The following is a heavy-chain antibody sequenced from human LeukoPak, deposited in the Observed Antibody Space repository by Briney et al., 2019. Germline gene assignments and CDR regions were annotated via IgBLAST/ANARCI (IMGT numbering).Heavy chain of an antibody. CDR3: ARQSTPHGNFDY. Sequence: GGSLRLSCAASGFILSNYAMHWVRQPAGKGLEWVSALGTAGDTFYPGSVKGRFTISRDNAKKSLFLQMSSLRAEDTAIYYCARQSTPHGNFDYWGQGTLDTVPS. CDR1: GFILSNYA. CDR2: LGTAGDT. J-gene: IGHJ4*02. D-gene: IGHD5-24*01. V-gene: IGHV3-13*01.